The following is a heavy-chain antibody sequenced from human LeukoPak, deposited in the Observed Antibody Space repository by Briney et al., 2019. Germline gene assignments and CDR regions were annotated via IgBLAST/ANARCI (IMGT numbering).Heavy chain of an antibody. D-gene: IGHD6-13*01. CDR1: GGSISSYY. V-gene: IGHV4-59*08. J-gene: IGHJ4*02. CDR2: ISYSGST. Sequence: SETLSLTCTVSGGSISSYYWSWIRQPPGKGLEWTAYISYSGSTNYNPSLKSRVTMSVDTSKNQFSLKLSSVTAAETAVYYCARHADGSTWSTFDYWGQGTLVTVSS. CDR3: ARHADGSTWSTFDY.